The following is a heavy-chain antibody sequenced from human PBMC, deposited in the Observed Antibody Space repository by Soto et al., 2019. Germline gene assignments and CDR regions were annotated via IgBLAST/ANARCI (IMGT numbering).Heavy chain of an antibody. D-gene: IGHD6-6*01. CDR2: IIPIFGTA. V-gene: IGHV1-69*13. J-gene: IGHJ5*02. CDR1: GGTFSSYA. CDR3: ARQYAGSLAARPRWFDP. Sequence: SVKVSCKASGGTFSSYAISWVRQAPGQGLEWMGGIIPIFGTANYAQKFQGRVTITADESTSTAYMELSSLRSEDTAVYYCARQYAGSLAARPRWFDPWGQGTLIIFSS.